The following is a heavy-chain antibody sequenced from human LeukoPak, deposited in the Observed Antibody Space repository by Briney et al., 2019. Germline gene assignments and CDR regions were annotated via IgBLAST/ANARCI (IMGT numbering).Heavy chain of an antibody. Sequence: ASVKVSCKASGYTFTTYDINWVRQAPGQGLEWMGIINPSGASTSYAQKFQGRVTMTRDTSTSTVYMELSRLRSEDTAVYYCARALVPAFPSSNWFDPWGQGTLVTVSS. J-gene: IGHJ5*02. CDR3: ARALVPAFPSSNWFDP. V-gene: IGHV1-46*01. CDR1: GYTFTTYD. D-gene: IGHD2-2*01. CDR2: INPSGAST.